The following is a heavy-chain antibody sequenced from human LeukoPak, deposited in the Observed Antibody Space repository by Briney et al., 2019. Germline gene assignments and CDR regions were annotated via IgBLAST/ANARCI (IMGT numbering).Heavy chain of an antibody. J-gene: IGHJ3*02. CDR1: GFTFSSYG. CDR2: ISYDGSNK. V-gene: IGHV3-30*18. CDR3: AKRLLDNYADDFDI. Sequence: PGRSLRLSCAASGFTFSSYGMHWVRQAPGKGLEWVAVISYDGSNKYYADSVKGRFTISRDNSKNTLYLQMNSLRAEDTAVYYCAKRLLDNYADDFDIWGQGTMVTVSS. D-gene: IGHD4-11*01.